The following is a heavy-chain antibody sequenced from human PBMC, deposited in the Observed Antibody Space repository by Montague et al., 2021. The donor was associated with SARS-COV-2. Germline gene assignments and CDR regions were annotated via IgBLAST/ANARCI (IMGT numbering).Heavy chain of an antibody. V-gene: IGHV3-23*01. CDR1: GFTFTSYA. CDR2: ISGDGNYV. D-gene: IGHD5-12*01. J-gene: IGHJ4*02. CDR3: AKNGATSQRYYDY. Sequence: SLRLSCAASGFTFTSYAMTWVRQAPGKGLEWVSAISGDGNYVYYTDSVKGRFTFSRDNSKNTLYLQMNSLRAEDTAVYYCAKNGATSQRYYDYWGQGTLVAVSS.